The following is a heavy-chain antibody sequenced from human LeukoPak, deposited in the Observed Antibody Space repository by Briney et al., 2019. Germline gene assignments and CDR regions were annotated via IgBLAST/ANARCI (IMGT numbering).Heavy chain of an antibody. D-gene: IGHD5-18*01. J-gene: IGHJ3*02. Sequence: SETLSLTCTVSGYSISSGYYWGWIRQPPGKGLEWIGSIYHSGSTYYNPSLKSRVTISVDTSKNQFSLKLSSVTAADTAVYYCARESSDTAMVRGAFDIWGQGTMVTVSS. V-gene: IGHV4-38-2*02. CDR3: ARESSDTAMVRGAFDI. CDR1: GYSISSGYY. CDR2: IYHSGST.